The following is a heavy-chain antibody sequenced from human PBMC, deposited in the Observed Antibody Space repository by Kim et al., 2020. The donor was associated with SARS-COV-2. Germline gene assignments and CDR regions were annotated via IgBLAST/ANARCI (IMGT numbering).Heavy chain of an antibody. CDR2: INHSGST. CDR1: GGSFSGYY. D-gene: IGHD6-19*01. Sequence: SETLSLTCAVYGGSFSGYYWSWIRQPPGKGLEWIGEINHSGSTNYNPSLKSRVTISVDTSKNQFSLKLSSVTAADTAVYYCASKGGYSSGWQGYYFVYWGQGTLVTVSS. CDR3: ASKGGYSSGWQGYYFVY. J-gene: IGHJ4*02. V-gene: IGHV4-34*01.